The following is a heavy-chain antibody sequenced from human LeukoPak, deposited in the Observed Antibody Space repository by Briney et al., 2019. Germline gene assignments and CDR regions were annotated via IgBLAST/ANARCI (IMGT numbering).Heavy chain of an antibody. CDR1: GFTFSSYG. V-gene: IGHV3-33*01. J-gene: IGHJ4*02. CDR3: ASTRYDSSGYYYSY. Sequence: PGGSLRLSCAASGFTFSSYGMHWVRQAPGKGLEWVAVIWYDGSNKYYADSVKGRFTISGDNSKNTLYLQMNSLRAEDTAVYYCASTRYDSSGYYYSYWGQGTLVTVSS. D-gene: IGHD3-22*01. CDR2: IWYDGSNK.